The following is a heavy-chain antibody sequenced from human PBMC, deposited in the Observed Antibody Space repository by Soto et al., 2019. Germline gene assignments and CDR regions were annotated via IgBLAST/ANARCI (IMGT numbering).Heavy chain of an antibody. J-gene: IGHJ4*02. CDR1: GFTFSTYA. Sequence: EVQLLESGGGLVQPGGSLRLSCAASGFTFSTYAISWVRQAPGKGLEWVSAISGSGGSTYYADSVKGRFTISRDNSKNPLYLQMNSLRAEDTAVYYCAKDNGYSSGWKDYWGQGTLVTVSS. V-gene: IGHV3-23*01. CDR3: AKDNGYSSGWKDY. CDR2: ISGSGGST. D-gene: IGHD6-19*01.